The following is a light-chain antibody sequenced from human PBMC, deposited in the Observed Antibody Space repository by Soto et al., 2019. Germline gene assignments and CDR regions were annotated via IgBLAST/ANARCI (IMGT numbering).Light chain of an antibody. CDR3: QQYISSPLT. V-gene: IGKV3-20*01. J-gene: IGKJ1*01. CDR2: GAS. CDR1: QSVSNNY. Sequence: EIGLTQSPGTLSLSPGESATLSCRASQSVSNNYLAWYQQKPGQAPRLVIYGASSRGTGIPDRFSASGSGTDFTLTISRLEPEDFAVYYCQQYISSPLTFGQGTKVDTK.